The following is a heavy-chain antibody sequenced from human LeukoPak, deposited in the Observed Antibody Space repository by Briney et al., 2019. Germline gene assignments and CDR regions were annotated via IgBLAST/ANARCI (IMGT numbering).Heavy chain of an antibody. V-gene: IGHV4-31*03. CDR2: IYYSGST. CDR3: ARDGSGVALFDY. CDR1: GGSISSGGYY. J-gene: IGHJ4*02. Sequence: SETLSLTCTVSGGSISSGGYYWSWIRQHPGKGLEWIGYIYYSGSTYYNPSLKSRVTISVDTSKNQFSLKLSSVTAADTAVYYCARDGSGVALFDYWGQGTLVTVSS. D-gene: IGHD3-10*01.